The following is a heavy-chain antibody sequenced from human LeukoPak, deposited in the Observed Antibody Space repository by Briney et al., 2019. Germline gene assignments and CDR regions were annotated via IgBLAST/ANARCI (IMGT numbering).Heavy chain of an antibody. V-gene: IGHV1-46*01. CDR3: AGDLFSSSWYGPYYFDY. CDR2: INPSGGTA. CDR1: GYTFTLYY. J-gene: IGHJ4*02. Sequence: ASVKVPCKASGYTFTLYYMHWVRQAPGQGLEWMGIINPSGGTANYAQKFQGRVTVTRDTSTSTVYMELSSLRSEDTAVYYCAGDLFSSSWYGPYYFDYWGQGTLVTVSS. D-gene: IGHD6-13*01.